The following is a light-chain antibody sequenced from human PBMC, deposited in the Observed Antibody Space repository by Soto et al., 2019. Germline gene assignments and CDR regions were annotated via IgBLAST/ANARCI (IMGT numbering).Light chain of an antibody. J-gene: IGLJ3*02. CDR2: GVS. Sequence: QSALTQPASVSGSPGQSITISCTGTSSDIGSYDYVSWYQQAPGKAPKLMIYGVSNRPSGLSSRFSGSKSGNTASLAISGLQAEDEADYYCSSYTSSSTWVFGGGTKLTVL. V-gene: IGLV2-14*01. CDR3: SSYTSSSTWV. CDR1: SSDIGSYDY.